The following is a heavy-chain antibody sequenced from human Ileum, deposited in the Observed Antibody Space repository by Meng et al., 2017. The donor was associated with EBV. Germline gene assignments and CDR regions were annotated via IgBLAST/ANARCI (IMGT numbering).Heavy chain of an antibody. Sequence: QLQPLGPGPGLVKPSETLALTCTVSGGSISSSSYYWGWIRQPPGKGLEWIGSIYYSGSTYYNPSLKSRVTISVDTSKNQFSLKLSSVTAADTAVYYCARSIVVVPAAIYYWGQGTLVTVSS. CDR3: ARSIVVVPAAIYY. CDR2: IYYSGST. J-gene: IGHJ4*02. D-gene: IGHD2-2*01. CDR1: GGSISSSSYY. V-gene: IGHV4-39*01.